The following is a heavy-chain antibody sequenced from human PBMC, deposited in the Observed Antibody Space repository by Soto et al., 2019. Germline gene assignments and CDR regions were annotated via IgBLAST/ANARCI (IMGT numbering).Heavy chain of an antibody. J-gene: IGHJ5*02. Sequence: QVQLVQSGAEVKKPESSVKVSCKAPGGTFSTYAISWVRQAPGQGLEWMGGVIPMLGTANYAQRFQDRVTINADESTNTVYMELSSRRAEDTSVYFGESGIKLWLRRINNGYSAWGRGTLVTVSS. V-gene: IGHV1-69*11. CDR3: ESGIKLWLRRINNGYSA. D-gene: IGHD5-12*01. CDR1: GGTFSTYA. CDR2: VIPMLGTA.